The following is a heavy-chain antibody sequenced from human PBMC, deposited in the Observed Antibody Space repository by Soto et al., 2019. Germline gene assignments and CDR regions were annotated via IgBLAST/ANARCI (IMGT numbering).Heavy chain of an antibody. Sequence: SVKVSCKASGGTFSSYAISWVRQAPGQGLEWMGGIIPIFGTANYAQKFQGRVTITADESTSTASNELSSLRSEDTALYYCARDEDSSGYPFDYWGQGTLVNVSS. D-gene: IGHD3-22*01. V-gene: IGHV1-69*13. CDR3: ARDEDSSGYPFDY. CDR1: GGTFSSYA. J-gene: IGHJ4*02. CDR2: IIPIFGTA.